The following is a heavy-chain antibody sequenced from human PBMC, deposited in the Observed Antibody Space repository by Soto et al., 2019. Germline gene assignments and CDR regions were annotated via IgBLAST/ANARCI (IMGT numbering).Heavy chain of an antibody. CDR3: AKDPAYYYYYYMDV. J-gene: IGHJ6*03. CDR1: GFTFSSYA. Sequence: EVQLLESGGGLVQPGGSLRLSCAASGFTFSSYAMSWVRQAPGKGLEWVSAISGSGGSTYYADSVKGRFTISRDNSKNKLYLQMNSLIAEDTAVYYCAKDPAYYYYYYMDVWGKGTTVTVSS. CDR2: ISGSGGST. V-gene: IGHV3-23*01.